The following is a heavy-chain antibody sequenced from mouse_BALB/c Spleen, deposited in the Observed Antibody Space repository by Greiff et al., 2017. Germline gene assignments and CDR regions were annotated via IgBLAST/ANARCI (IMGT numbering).Heavy chain of an antibody. CDR3: ARDYDYAY. CDR2: ISNGGGST. Sequence: EVKLVESGGGLVQPGGSLKLSCAASGFTFSSYTMSWVRQTPEKRLEWVAYISNGGGSTYYPDTVKGRFTISRDNAKNTLYLQMSSLKSEDTAMYYCARDYDYAYWGQGTLVTVSA. CDR1: GFTFSSYT. V-gene: IGHV5-12-2*01. D-gene: IGHD2-4*01. J-gene: IGHJ3*01.